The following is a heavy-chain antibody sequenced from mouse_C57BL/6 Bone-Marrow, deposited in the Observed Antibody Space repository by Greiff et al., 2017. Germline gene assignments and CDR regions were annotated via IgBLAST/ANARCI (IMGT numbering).Heavy chain of an antibody. D-gene: IGHD2-2*01. CDR2: IDPENGDT. V-gene: IGHV14-4*01. J-gene: IGHJ2*01. CDR3: TTGYYFDY. CDR1: GFNIKDAY. Sequence: EVQLQQSGAELVRPGASVKLSCTASGFNIKDAYMHWVKQRPEQGLEWIGWIDPENGDTEYASKFQGKATITADTSSNTAYLQLSSRTSEDTAVYYCTTGYYFDYWGQGTTLTVSS.